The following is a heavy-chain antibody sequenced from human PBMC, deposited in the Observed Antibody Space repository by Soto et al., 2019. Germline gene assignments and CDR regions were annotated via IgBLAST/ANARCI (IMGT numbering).Heavy chain of an antibody. CDR3: HDLTFYHDNAV. CDR2: SKSKGSVATI. Sequence: EEQLVESGGGLVEPGGSLRLSCAGSGFKFSDAWRNWIRQAPGKGLEWVGRSKSKGSVATIDYAGPVKGRFIISRDDSKSTVFLQMNSLKTDDTAVYFTHDLTFYHDNAVWGQGTMVTVSS. D-gene: IGHD3-16*01. V-gene: IGHV3-15*07. J-gene: IGHJ3*01. CDR1: GFKFSDAW.